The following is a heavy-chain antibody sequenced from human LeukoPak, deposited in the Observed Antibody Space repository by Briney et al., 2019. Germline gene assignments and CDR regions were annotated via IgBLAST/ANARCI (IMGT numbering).Heavy chain of an antibody. CDR1: GFTVSSNY. CDR2: IYSGGST. J-gene: IGHJ4*02. Sequence: PGGSLRLSCAASGFTVSSNYMSWVRQAPGKGLEWVSVIYSGGSTYYADSVKGRFTISRDNSKNTLYLQMNSLRAEDTAVYYCARVGWTRYYDILTGNYYFDYWGQGTLVTVSS. V-gene: IGHV3-66*01. CDR3: ARVGWTRYYDILTGNYYFDY. D-gene: IGHD3-9*01.